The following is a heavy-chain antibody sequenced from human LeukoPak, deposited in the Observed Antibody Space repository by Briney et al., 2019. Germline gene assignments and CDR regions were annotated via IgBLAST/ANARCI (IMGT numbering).Heavy chain of an antibody. CDR1: GGSISSGSYY. V-gene: IGHV4-61*02. J-gene: IGHJ4*02. CDR3: ARVTSGGYLDS. D-gene: IGHD3-22*01. CDR2: IYTRGST. Sequence: SETLSLTCTVSGGSISSGSYYWSWIRQPAGKGLEWIGRIYTRGSTNYNPSLKSRVSISVDTSKNQFSLKLNSVTAADTAVYYCARVTSGGYLDSWGQGTLVTVSS.